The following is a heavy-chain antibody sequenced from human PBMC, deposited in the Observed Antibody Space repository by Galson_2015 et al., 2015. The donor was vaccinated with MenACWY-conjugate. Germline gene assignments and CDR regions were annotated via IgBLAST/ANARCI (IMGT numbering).Heavy chain of an antibody. V-gene: IGHV3-53*01. D-gene: IGHD3-10*01. CDR2: IYSDGST. Sequence: SLRLSCAVSGFTVSSSSMTWVRQTPGKGLEWVSVIYSDGSTYNADSVKGRFTISRDNSKNTVFLQMTSLRAEDTAMYYCARDSRATTVWGLNKRKTIDYYYGMDVWGQGTTVIVSS. J-gene: IGHJ6*02. CDR3: ARDSRATTVWGLNKRKTIDYYYGMDV. CDR1: GFTVSSSS.